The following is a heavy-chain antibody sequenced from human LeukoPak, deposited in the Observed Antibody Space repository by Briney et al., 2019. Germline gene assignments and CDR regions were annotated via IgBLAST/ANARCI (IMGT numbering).Heavy chain of an antibody. CDR1: GFIFSTYW. CDR3: ARPGIVDAFDI. D-gene: IGHD3-10*01. Sequence: PGGSLRLSCGASGFIFSTYWMNWVRQAPGKGLEWVANIKPDGSEKYYVDSVKGRFTISRDNAKNSLYLQMNSLRAEDTAVYYCARPGIVDAFDIWGQGTMVTVSS. V-gene: IGHV3-7*01. CDR2: IKPDGSEK. J-gene: IGHJ3*02.